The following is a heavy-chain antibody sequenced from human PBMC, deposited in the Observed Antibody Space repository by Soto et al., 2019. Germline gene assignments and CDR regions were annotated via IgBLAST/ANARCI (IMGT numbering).Heavy chain of an antibody. CDR3: ARLGVVVVAASASYYYYGMDV. J-gene: IGHJ6*02. D-gene: IGHD2-15*01. Sequence: GASVKVSCKASGYTFTSYGISWVRQAPGQGLEWMGWISAYNGNTNYAQKLQGRVTMTTDTSTSTAYMELRSLRSDDTAVYYCARLGVVVVAASASYYYYGMDVWGQGTTVTVSS. CDR2: ISAYNGNT. CDR1: GYTFTSYG. V-gene: IGHV1-18*01.